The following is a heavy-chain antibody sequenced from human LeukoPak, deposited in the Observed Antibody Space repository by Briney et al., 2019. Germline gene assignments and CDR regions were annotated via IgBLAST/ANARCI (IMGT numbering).Heavy chain of an antibody. CDR3: ARDSGHAFDI. Sequence: GGSLRLSCAASGFTFSSYSMNWVRQAPGKGLEWVSSISSSSSYIYYADSVKSRFTISRDNSKNTLYLQMNSLRAEDTAVYYCARDSGHAFDIWGQGTMVTVSS. V-gene: IGHV3-21*01. CDR1: GFTFSSYS. CDR2: ISSSSSYI. D-gene: IGHD6-25*01. J-gene: IGHJ3*02.